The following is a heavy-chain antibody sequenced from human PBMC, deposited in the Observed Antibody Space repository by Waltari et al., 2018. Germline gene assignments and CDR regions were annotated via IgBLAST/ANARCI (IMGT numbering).Heavy chain of an antibody. CDR3: EVSSSSFGNY. V-gene: IGHV3-23*01. CDR2: ISGSGDSV. CDR1: GFKFSNYA. J-gene: IGHJ4*02. Sequence: EVKLLQSGGDLVQPGGSLRLSCAASGFKFSNYAMDWVRQAPGEGLEWVSSISGSGDSVDSADSVKGRFTTSRDNSKNIMYLQMNSLRVEDTALYYCEVSSSSFGNYWGQGALVTVSS. D-gene: IGHD6-6*01.